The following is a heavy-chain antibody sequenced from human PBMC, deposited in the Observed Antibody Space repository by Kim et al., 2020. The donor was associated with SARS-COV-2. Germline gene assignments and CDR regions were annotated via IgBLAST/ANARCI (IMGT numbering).Heavy chain of an antibody. CDR2: ISWNSGSI. D-gene: IGHD3-3*01. CDR3: AKDDGLEWLLSPDFDY. Sequence: GGSLRLSCAASGFTFGDYAMHWVRQAPGKGLEWVSGISWNSGSIGYADSVKGRFTISRDNAKNSLYLQMNSLRAEDTALYYCAKDDGLEWLLSPDFDYWGQGTLVTVSS. J-gene: IGHJ4*02. CDR1: GFTFGDYA. V-gene: IGHV3-9*01.